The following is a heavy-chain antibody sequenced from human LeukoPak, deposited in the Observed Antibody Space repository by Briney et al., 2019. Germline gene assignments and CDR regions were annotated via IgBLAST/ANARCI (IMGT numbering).Heavy chain of an antibody. CDR2: IYPGDSET. J-gene: IGHJ4*02. CDR1: GYIFNTYG. Sequence: GESLKISFKASGYIFNTYGIVWVRQLPGKGLEWMGMIYPGDSETRYSPSFKGQVTISADKSVSTASLQWGSLQASDSALYYCARPLLFTGDFYYFAYWGQGTLVTVSS. V-gene: IGHV5-51*01. CDR3: ARPLLFTGDFYYFAY. D-gene: IGHD4-17*01.